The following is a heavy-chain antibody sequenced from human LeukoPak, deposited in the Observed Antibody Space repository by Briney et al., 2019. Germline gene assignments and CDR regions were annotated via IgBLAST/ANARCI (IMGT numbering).Heavy chain of an antibody. CDR3: ARGTRVAANLHTA. D-gene: IGHD2-15*01. J-gene: IGHJ5*02. CDR2: ISSSSYTI. CDR1: GFTFSNYN. Sequence: GGSLRLSCAASGFTFSNYNMNWVRQAPGKGLEWISYISSSSYTIYYADSVKGRFTISRDNAKNSLYLQMNSLRAEDTAVYYCARGTRVAANLHTAWGQGTLVTVSS. V-gene: IGHV3-48*01.